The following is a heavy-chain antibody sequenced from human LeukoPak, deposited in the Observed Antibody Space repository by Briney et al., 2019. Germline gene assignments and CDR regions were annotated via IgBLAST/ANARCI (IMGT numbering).Heavy chain of an antibody. J-gene: IGHJ4*02. V-gene: IGHV4-59*02. CDR3: ARGLRYRPDY. D-gene: IGHD1-26*01. CDR2: MNYNGDT. Sequence: PSETLSLTCTVSGGSVSSYYWSWIRQPPGKGLEWIGYMNYNGDTNYNPSLKSRVTMSLDTSTNQFSLKLSSVTAADTAVYYCARGLRYRPDYWGRGTLVTVSS. CDR1: GGSVSSYY.